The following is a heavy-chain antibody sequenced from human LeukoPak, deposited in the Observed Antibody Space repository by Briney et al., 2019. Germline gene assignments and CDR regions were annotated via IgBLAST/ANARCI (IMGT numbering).Heavy chain of an antibody. CDR2: INHSGST. CDR1: GGSFSGYY. Sequence: SETLSLTCAVYGGSFSGYYWSWIRQPPGKGLEWIGEINHSGSTNYNPSLKSRVTISVDTSKNQFSLKLSSVTAADTAVYYCARGLAQSGDCSGGSCYPGAYYFDYWGQGTLVTVSS. CDR3: ARGLAQSGDCSGGSCYPGAYYFDY. J-gene: IGHJ4*02. V-gene: IGHV4-34*01. D-gene: IGHD2-15*01.